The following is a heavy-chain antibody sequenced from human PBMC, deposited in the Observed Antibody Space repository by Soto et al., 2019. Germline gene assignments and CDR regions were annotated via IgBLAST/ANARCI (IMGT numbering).Heavy chain of an antibody. CDR3: AKDFDMAMSNGYFDS. CDR2: ITWDGGRT. CDR1: GFTFDDYT. D-gene: IGHD2-8*01. V-gene: IGHV3-43*01. J-gene: IGHJ4*02. Sequence: EVHLVESGGVVVQPGGSLRLSCAASGFTFDDYTMHWVRQTPGKGLEWVSLITWDGGRTYYADSVKGRFTISRDNSKSSLYLQMNSLRTEDTAFYYCAKDFDMAMSNGYFDSWDQGTLVTVSS.